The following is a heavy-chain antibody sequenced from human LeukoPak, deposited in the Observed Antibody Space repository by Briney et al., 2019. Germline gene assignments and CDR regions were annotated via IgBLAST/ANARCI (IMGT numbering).Heavy chain of an antibody. D-gene: IGHD3-10*01. Sequence: GGSLRLSCAASGFTFSSYSMDWVRQAPGKGLEWVSSISSSSSYIYYADSVKGRFTISRDNAKNSLYLQMNSLRAEDTAVYYCARLVKDYYFDYWGQGTLVTVSS. CDR3: ARLVKDYYFDY. J-gene: IGHJ4*02. V-gene: IGHV3-21*01. CDR1: GFTFSSYS. CDR2: ISSSSSYI.